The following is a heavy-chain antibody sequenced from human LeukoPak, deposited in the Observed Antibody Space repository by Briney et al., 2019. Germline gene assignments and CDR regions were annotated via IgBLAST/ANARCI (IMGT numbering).Heavy chain of an antibody. CDR1: GGSFSGYH. J-gene: IGHJ5*02. D-gene: IGHD3-3*01. V-gene: IGHV4-34*01. Sequence: SETLSLTCAVYGGSFSGYHWSWIRQPPGKGLEWIGEINHSGSTNYNPSLKSRVTILVDTSKNQFSLKLSSVTAADTAVYYCARGCPYYDFWSGYYTFWFDPWGQGTLVTVSS. CDR3: ARGCPYYDFWSGYYTFWFDP. CDR2: INHSGST.